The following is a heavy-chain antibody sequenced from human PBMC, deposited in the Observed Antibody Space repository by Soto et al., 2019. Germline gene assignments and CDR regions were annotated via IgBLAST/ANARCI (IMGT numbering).Heavy chain of an antibody. V-gene: IGHV3-15*01. CDR3: ATGMQWLTRHFSFSYYSMEV. D-gene: IGHD3-3*02. J-gene: IGHJ6*02. Sequence: PGGSLRLSCIGSGFTFRNAYMSWVRQAPGKGLEWIGRIRNKADGETTDYAAPVKGRFTISRDDSKNTLYLQMNSLKTEDTAVYSCATGMQWLTRHFSFSYYSMEVWGQGTTVTVSS. CDR2: IRNKADGETT. CDR1: GFTFRNAY.